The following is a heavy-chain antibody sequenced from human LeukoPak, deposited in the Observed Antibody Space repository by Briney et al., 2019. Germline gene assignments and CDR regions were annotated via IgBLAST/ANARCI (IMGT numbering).Heavy chain of an antibody. D-gene: IGHD1-26*01. CDR3: ASVGATSSFDY. CDR1: GYTFTSYY. Sequence: ASVRVSCKASGYTFTSYYMHWVRQAPGQGLEWMGIINPSGGSTSYAQKFQGRVTMTRDTSTSTVYMDLSSLRSEDTAVYYCASVGATSSFDYWGQGTLVTVSS. CDR2: INPSGGST. V-gene: IGHV1-46*01. J-gene: IGHJ4*02.